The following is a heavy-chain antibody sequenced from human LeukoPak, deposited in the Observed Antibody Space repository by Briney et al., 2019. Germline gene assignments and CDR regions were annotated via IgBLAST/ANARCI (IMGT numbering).Heavy chain of an antibody. V-gene: IGHV1-69*13. CDR2: IIPIFGTA. J-gene: IGHJ4*02. D-gene: IGHD1-26*01. CDR1: GGTFSSYA. Sequence: SVTVSFTASGGTFSSYAISWVRQAPGQGLEWMGGIIPIFGTANYAQKFQGRVTITADESTSTAYMELSSLRSEDTAVYYCASSTPKWELLSSPFDYWGQGTLVTVSS. CDR3: ASSTPKWELLSSPFDY.